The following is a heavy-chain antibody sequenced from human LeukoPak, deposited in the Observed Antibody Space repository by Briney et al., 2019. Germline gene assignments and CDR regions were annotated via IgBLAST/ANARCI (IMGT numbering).Heavy chain of an antibody. CDR2: IYSGGST. J-gene: IGHJ6*02. CDR3: ARDRRSSSWYPYYYYYGMDV. V-gene: IGHV3-53*01. CDR1: GFTVSSNY. Sequence: GGSLRLSCAASGFTVSSNYMSWVRQAPGKGLEWVSVIYSGGSTYYADSVQGRFTISGDNSKNTLYLQMNSLRAEDTAVYYCARDRRSSSWYPYYYYYGMDVWGQGTTVTVSS. D-gene: IGHD6-13*01.